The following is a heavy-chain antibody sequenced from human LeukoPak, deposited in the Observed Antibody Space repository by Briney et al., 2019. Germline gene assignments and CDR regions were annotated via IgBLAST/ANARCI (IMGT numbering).Heavy chain of an antibody. Sequence: SETLSLTCTVSGDSISSSSYYWGWVRQPPGKGLEWIGSIYYSGSTYYNPSLKSRVTISVDTSKNQFSLKLSSVTAADTAVYYCATTRYYYDSSGYYLDAFHIWGQGTMVTVSS. D-gene: IGHD3-22*01. V-gene: IGHV4-39*01. CDR2: IYYSGST. CDR3: ATTRYYYDSSGYYLDAFHI. J-gene: IGHJ3*02. CDR1: GDSISSSSYY.